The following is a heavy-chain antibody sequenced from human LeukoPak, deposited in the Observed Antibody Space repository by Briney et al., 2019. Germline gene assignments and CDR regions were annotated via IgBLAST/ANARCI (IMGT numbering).Heavy chain of an antibody. J-gene: IGHJ4*02. V-gene: IGHV5-51*01. D-gene: IGHD3-10*01. CDR3: ARQGMVRGVTLDY. CDR2: IYPGDSDT. CDR1: GYSFTSYW. Sequence: GESLKISFKGSGYSFTSYWIGWVRPMPGKGLEWMGIIYPGDSDTRYSPSFQGQVTISADKSISTAYLQWSSLKASDTAMYYCARQGMVRGVTLDYWGQGTLVTVSS.